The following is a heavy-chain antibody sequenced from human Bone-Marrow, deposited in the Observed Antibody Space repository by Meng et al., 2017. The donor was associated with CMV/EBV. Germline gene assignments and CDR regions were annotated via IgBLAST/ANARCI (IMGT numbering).Heavy chain of an antibody. J-gene: IGHJ4*02. CDR2: IIPIFGTA. V-gene: IGHV1-69*05. CDR1: GGTFGSYA. Sequence: SVKVSCKASGGTFGSYAISWVRQAPGQGLEWMGGIIPIFGTANYAQKFQGRVTITTDESTSTAYMELSSLRSEDTAVYYCARATKSLLWFGEFDYWGQGTLVTFSS. CDR3: ARATKSLLWFGEFDY. D-gene: IGHD3-10*01.